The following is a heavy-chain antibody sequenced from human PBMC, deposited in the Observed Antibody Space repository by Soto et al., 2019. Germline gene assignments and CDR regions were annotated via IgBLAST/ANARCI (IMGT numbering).Heavy chain of an antibody. CDR1: GGSISSGDYY. J-gene: IGHJ4*02. V-gene: IGHV4-30-4*01. CDR3: ARDQRNYGDYDGLDY. D-gene: IGHD4-17*01. CDR2: IYYSGSS. Sequence: QVQLQESGPGLVKPSQTLSLTCTVSGGSISSGDYYWTWIRQPPGKGLEWIGHIYYSGSSYYNPSLKSRATISVDTSKNQCSRKLNSVTAADTAVYYCARDQRNYGDYDGLDYWGQGTLVTVSS.